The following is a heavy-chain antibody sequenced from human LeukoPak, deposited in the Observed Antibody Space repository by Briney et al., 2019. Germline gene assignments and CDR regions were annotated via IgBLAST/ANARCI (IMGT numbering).Heavy chain of an antibody. CDR1: GFTFSSYE. J-gene: IGHJ5*02. V-gene: IGHV3-48*03. Sequence: GGSLRLSCAASGFTFSSYEMNWVRQAPGKGLEWVSYIISGGSTIYYADSVKGRFTISRDNAKNSLYLQMNSLRAEDTAVYYCARADRITMVRGVPKTGFDPWGQGTLVTVSS. CDR2: IISGGSTI. D-gene: IGHD3-10*01. CDR3: ARADRITMVRGVPKTGFDP.